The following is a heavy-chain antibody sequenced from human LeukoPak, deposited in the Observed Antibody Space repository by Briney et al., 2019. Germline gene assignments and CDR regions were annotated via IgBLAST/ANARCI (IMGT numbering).Heavy chain of an antibody. CDR3: ARMGGYSGYATH. CDR1: GGSISSYY. D-gene: IGHD5-12*01. CDR2: IHYSGST. Sequence: SETLSLTCTVSGGSISSYYWSWIRQPPGKGLEWIGYIHYSGSTNYNPSLKSRVTISLDMSNNQFSLKLSSVTAADTAVYYCARMGGYSGYATHWGQGTLVTVSS. J-gene: IGHJ4*02. V-gene: IGHV4-59*08.